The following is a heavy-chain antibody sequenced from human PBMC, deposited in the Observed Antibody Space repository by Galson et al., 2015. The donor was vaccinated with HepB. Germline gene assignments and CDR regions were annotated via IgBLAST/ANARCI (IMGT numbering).Heavy chain of an antibody. CDR3: ARSPRSSGWSGFDY. V-gene: IGHV2-70*01. J-gene: IGHJ4*02. D-gene: IGHD6-19*01. CDR1: GFSLSTSGMC. Sequence: PALVKPPQTLTLTCSFSGFSLSTSGMCVSWIRQPPGKALEWLALIDWDDDKYYSTSLKTRLTISKDTSKNQVVLTMTNMDPVDTATYYCARSPRSSGWSGFDYWGQGTLVTVSS. CDR2: IDWDDDK.